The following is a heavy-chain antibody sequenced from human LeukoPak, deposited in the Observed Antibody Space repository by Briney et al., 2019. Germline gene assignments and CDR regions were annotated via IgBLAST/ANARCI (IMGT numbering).Heavy chain of an antibody. CDR1: GGSISSSYYY. Sequence: SETLSLTCTVSGGSISSSYYYWGWIRQPPGKGLEWIGSIYSSGSTYYNPSLKSRVTISVDTSKNQFSLKLSSVTAADTAVYYCARGLSDLVYFDYWGQGTLVTVSS. V-gene: IGHV4-39*01. CDR2: IYSSGST. CDR3: ARGLSDLVYFDY. J-gene: IGHJ4*02. D-gene: IGHD3/OR15-3a*01.